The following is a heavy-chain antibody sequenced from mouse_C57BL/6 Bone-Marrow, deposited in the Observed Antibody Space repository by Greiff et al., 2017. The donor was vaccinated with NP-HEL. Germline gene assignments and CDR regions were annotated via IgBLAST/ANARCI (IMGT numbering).Heavy chain of an antibody. CDR1: GYTFTDYY. CDR2: INPNNGGT. V-gene: IGHV1-26*01. CDR3: ARSAVIYYYGSSYWYFDV. Sequence: EVQLQQSGPELVKPGASVKISCKASGYTFTDYYMNWVKQSHGKSLEWIGDINPNNGGTSYNQKFKGKATLTVDKSSSTAYMELRSLTSEDSAVYYCARSAVIYYYGSSYWYFDVWGTGTTVTVSS. J-gene: IGHJ1*03. D-gene: IGHD1-1*01.